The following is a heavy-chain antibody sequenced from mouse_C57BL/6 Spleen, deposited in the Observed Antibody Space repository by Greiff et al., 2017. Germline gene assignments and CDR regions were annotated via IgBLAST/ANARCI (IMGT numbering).Heavy chain of an antibody. J-gene: IGHJ2*01. CDR2: IDSSDSYT. Sequence: QVQLQQPGAELVKPGASVKLSCKASGYTFTSYWMQWVKQRPGQGLEWIGEIDSSDSYTNYKQKFKGKATLTVDTSSSTAYMQLSSLTSEDSAVYYCARRGLDTHYFDYWGQGTTRTVSS. CDR3: ARRGLDTHYFDY. CDR1: GYTFTSYW. D-gene: IGHD3-1*01. V-gene: IGHV1-50*01.